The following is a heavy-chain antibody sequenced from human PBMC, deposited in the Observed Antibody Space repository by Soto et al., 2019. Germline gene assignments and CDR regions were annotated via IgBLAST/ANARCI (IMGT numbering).Heavy chain of an antibody. CDR1: GGTFSTYA. CDR3: ARDEMVVATGSRTWHYYYGMDV. D-gene: IGHD2-15*01. CDR2: IIPIFGTA. J-gene: IGHJ6*02. V-gene: IGHV1-69*12. Sequence: QVQLVQSGAEVKKPGSSVKVSCKSSGGTFSTYAISWVRQAPGQGLEWMGGIIPIFGTANYAQKFQGRVTITADESTTTAYMEVNSLRSEDTAVYYCARDEMVVATGSRTWHYYYGMDVWGQGTTVTVSS.